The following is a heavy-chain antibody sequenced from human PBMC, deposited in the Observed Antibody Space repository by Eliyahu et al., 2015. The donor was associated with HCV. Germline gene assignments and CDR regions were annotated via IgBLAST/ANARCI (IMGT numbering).Heavy chain of an antibody. CDR3: ARGAIAVGGSGYFDS. CDR2: IIPMFGTT. J-gene: IGHJ4*02. Sequence: QVQLVQSGAEVKKPGSSVKVSXXASGDTFSSYAISWVRQAPGQGLEWMGGIIPMFGTTSHAHKFQDRVTITADKSTTTAYMELSSLRFEDTALYYCARGAIAVGGSGYFDSWGQGTLVTVSS. D-gene: IGHD6-19*01. CDR1: GDTFSSYA. V-gene: IGHV1-69*06.